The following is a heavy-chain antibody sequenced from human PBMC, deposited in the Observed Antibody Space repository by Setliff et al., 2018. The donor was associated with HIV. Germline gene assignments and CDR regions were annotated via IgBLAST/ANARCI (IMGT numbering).Heavy chain of an antibody. J-gene: IGHJ4*02. CDR2: IYFDGHT. CDR3: ARSPAAEGY. Sequence: SETLSLTCGVSGDSIRNSYSFWGWLRQPPGKGLEWIGSIYFDGHTYYNPSLKSRVTISVDTSKNQFSLKLRSVTAADTAVYYCARSPAAEGYWGQGALVTVSS. D-gene: IGHD6-13*01. CDR1: GDSIRNSYSF. V-gene: IGHV4-39*01.